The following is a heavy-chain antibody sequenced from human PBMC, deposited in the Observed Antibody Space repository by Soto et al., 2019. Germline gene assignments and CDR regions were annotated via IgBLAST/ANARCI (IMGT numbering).Heavy chain of an antibody. CDR1: GGSFSGYY. V-gene: IGHV4-34*01. Sequence: PSETLSLTCAVYGGSFSGYYWSWIRQPPGKGLEWIGEINHSGSTNYNPSLKSRVTISVDTSKNQFSLKLSSVTAADTAVYYCASGRVRGVIKTSYYYYYGIDVWGQGTTVTVTS. CDR3: ASGRVRGVIKTSYYYYYGIDV. CDR2: INHSGST. J-gene: IGHJ6*02. D-gene: IGHD3-10*01.